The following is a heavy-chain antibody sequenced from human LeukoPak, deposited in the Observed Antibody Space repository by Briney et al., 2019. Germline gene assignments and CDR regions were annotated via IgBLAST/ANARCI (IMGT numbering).Heavy chain of an antibody. CDR3: ARGGRAMVRGVTDWFDP. J-gene: IGHJ5*02. V-gene: IGHV3-74*01. Sequence: GGSLRLSCAASGFTFSSYWMHWVRQAPGKGLVWVSRINGDGSGTSYADSVKGRFTISRDNAKNTLYLQMNSLRAEDTAVYYCARGGRAMVRGVTDWFDPWGQGTLVTVSS. CDR1: GFTFSSYW. CDR2: INGDGSGT. D-gene: IGHD3-10*01.